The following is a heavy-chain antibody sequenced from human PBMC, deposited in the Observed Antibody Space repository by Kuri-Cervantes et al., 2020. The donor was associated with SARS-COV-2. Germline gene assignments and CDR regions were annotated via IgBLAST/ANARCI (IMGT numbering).Heavy chain of an antibody. D-gene: IGHD2-21*01. CDR2: IYTSGST. V-gene: IGHV4-61*02. Sequence: LRLSCTVSGGSISSGSYYWSWIRQPAGKGLEWSGRIYTSGSTNYNPSLKSRVTISVDTSKNQFSLSLSSVTAADTAVYYCARGSAAFGGGGLVLSWFDPWGQGTLVTVSS. CDR1: GGSISSGSYY. CDR3: ARGSAAFGGGGLVLSWFDP. J-gene: IGHJ5*02.